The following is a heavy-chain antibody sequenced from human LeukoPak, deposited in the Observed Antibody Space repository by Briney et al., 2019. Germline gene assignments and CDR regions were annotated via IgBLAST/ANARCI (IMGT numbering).Heavy chain of an antibody. CDR3: ARVGGLYSYGYRSRNYFDY. D-gene: IGHD5-18*01. V-gene: IGHV4-34*01. CDR1: GGSFSGYY. CDR2: INHSGST. Sequence: KPSETLSLTCAVYGGSFSGYYWSWIRQPPGKGLEWIGEINHSGSTNYNPSLKSRVTISVDTSKNQFSLKLSSVTAADTAVYYCARVGGLYSYGYRSRNYFDYWGQGTLVTVSS. J-gene: IGHJ4*02.